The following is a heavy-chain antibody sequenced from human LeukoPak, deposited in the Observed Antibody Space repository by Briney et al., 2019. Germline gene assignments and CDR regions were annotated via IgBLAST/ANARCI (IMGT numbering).Heavy chain of an antibody. Sequence: GGSLRLSCAASGFTFSSYAMSWVRRAPGKGLEWVSGISSGSGGSTYQADSAKGRFSISRDNSKSTLYLQMNSLRAEDTAVYYCAKDTVGSTMGLDFWGQGTLVTVSS. CDR2: ISSGSGGST. D-gene: IGHD3-10*01. J-gene: IGHJ4*02. CDR3: AKDTVGSTMGLDF. V-gene: IGHV3-23*01. CDR1: GFTFSSYA.